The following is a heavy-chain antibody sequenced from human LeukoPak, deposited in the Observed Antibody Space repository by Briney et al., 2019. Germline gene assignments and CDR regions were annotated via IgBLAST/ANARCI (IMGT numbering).Heavy chain of an antibody. J-gene: IGHJ4*02. CDR3: AKDWPGDYFDY. CDR1: GFTFSSYV. CDR2: ISGSGGST. Sequence: GGSLRLSCAASGFTFSSYVMSWVRQAPGEGLEGVSAISGSGGSTYYADSVKGRFTISRDNSKNTLYLQMNSLRADDTAVYYCAKDWPGDYFDYWGQGTLVTVSS. V-gene: IGHV3-23*01. D-gene: IGHD4-17*01.